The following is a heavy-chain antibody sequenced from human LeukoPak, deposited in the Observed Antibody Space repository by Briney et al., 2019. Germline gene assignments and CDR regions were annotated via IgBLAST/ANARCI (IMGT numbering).Heavy chain of an antibody. CDR1: GYTFTSYG. Sequence: ASVKVSCKASGYTFTSYGISWVRQAPGQGLEWMGWISDYNGNTNYAQKLQGRVTMTTDTSTSTAYMELRSLRSDDTAVYYCTRAEAVYNSGWKQTNWFDPWGQGTLVTVSS. V-gene: IGHV1-18*01. D-gene: IGHD6-19*01. CDR3: TRAEAVYNSGWKQTNWFDP. J-gene: IGHJ5*02. CDR2: ISDYNGNT.